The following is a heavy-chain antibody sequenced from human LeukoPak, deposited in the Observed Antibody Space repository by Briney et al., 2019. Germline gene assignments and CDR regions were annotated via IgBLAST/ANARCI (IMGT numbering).Heavy chain of an antibody. V-gene: IGHV4-34*01. Sequence: SDTLSLTCAVNGGSFSRYYWSWIRQPPGKGLEWIGEINHSGSTYYNPSLKSRATISVDTSKNQFSLNLSSVTAADTAVYYCARGNGSYSPWGQGTLVTVSS. CDR3: ARGNGSYSP. CDR2: INHSGST. CDR1: GGSFSRYY. J-gene: IGHJ5*02. D-gene: IGHD1-26*01.